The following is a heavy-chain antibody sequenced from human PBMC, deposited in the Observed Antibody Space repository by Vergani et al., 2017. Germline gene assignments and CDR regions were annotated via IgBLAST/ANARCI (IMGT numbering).Heavy chain of an antibody. CDR1: GFTFDDYA. J-gene: IGHJ6*03. CDR2: ISWNSGSI. D-gene: IGHD3-22*01. Sequence: EVQLVESGGGLVQPGRSLRLSCAASGFTFDDYAMHWVRQAPGKGLEWVSGISWNSGSIGYADSVKGRFTISRDNAKNSLYLQMNSLRAEDTAVYYCARRITMIVLFSAHYDYMDVWGKGTTVTVSS. CDR3: ARRITMIVLFSAHYDYMDV. V-gene: IGHV3-9*01.